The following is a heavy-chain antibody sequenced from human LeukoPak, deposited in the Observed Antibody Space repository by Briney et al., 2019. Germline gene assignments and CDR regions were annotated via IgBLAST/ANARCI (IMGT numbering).Heavy chain of an antibody. CDR2: IFYTGST. V-gene: IGHV4-59*12. Sequence: SETLSLTCSVSGGSISTYYWSWIRQPPGKGLEWIGYIFYTGSTNYNPSLKSRVTISVDTSKNQFSLKLSSVTAADTAVYYCARWSTIFTYYYGSGSQGYYFDYWGQGTLVTVSS. D-gene: IGHD3-10*01. CDR1: GGSISTYY. CDR3: ARWSTIFTYYYGSGSQGYYFDY. J-gene: IGHJ4*02.